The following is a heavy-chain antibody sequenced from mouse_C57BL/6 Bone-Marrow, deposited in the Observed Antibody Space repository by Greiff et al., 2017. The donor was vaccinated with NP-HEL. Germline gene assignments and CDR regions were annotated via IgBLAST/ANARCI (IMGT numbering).Heavy chain of an antibody. J-gene: IGHJ4*01. CDR2: ISNLAYSI. CDR1: GFTFSDYG. Sequence: EVKLMESGGGLVQPGGSLKLSCAASGFTFSDYGMAWVRQAPRQGPEWVAFISNLAYSIYYADTVTGRFTIARENAKNTLYLEMSSLRSEDTAMYYCARRGGYYAMDYWGQGTSVTVSS. CDR3: ARRGGYYAMDY. V-gene: IGHV5-15*01.